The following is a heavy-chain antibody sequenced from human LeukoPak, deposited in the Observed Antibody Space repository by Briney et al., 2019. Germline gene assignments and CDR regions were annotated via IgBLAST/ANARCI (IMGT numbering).Heavy chain of an antibody. CDR1: GYSFTTYW. V-gene: IGHV5-51*01. CDR3: ARQRRASASVNYFDP. J-gene: IGHJ5*02. CDR2: IYPDDSDA. Sequence: GESLPISCETSGYSFTTYWIGWVRQVPGAGLEWVGAIYPDDSDARYSPPFQGQVIISADKSVRTAYLQWTSLKASDTAIYYCARQRRASASVNYFDPWGQGTLVTVSS. D-gene: IGHD3-10*01.